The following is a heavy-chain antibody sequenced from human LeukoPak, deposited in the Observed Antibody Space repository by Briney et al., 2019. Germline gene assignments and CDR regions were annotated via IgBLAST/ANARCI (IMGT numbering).Heavy chain of an antibody. CDR3: ARDHGQNWFDP. J-gene: IGHJ5*02. V-gene: IGHV1-69*13. CDR1: GYTFTSYG. D-gene: IGHD3/OR15-3a*01. CDR2: IIPIFGTA. Sequence: SVKVSCKASGYTFTSYGISWVRQAPGQGLEWMGGIIPIFGTANYAQKFQGRVTITADESTSTAYMELSSLRSEDTAVYYCARDHGQNWFDPWGQGTLVTVSS.